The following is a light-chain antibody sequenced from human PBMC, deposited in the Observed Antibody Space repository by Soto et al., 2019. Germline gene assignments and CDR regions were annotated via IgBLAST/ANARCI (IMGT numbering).Light chain of an antibody. V-gene: IGKV1-39*01. J-gene: IGKJ4*01. CDR1: QSISSH. CDR2: AAS. Sequence: DIQMTQSPSSLSASVGDTVTITCRASQSISSHLNWYQQKPGKAPKLLIFAASSLQGGVPSRFSGSGSGTDFTLTISSLQPEDFATYYCQQSFSSLPLTFGGGTKVEIK. CDR3: QQSFSSLPLT.